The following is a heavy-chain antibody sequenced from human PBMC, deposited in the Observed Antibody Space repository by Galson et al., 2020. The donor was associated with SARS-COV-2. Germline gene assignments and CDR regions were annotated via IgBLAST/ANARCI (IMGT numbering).Heavy chain of an antibody. Sequence: GGSLRLSCAASGFTFSSYGMHWVRQAPGKGLEWVAVISYDGSNKYYADSVKGRFTISRDNSKNTLYLQMNSLRAEDTAVYYCAKPSGSGYGPDAFDIWGQGTMVTVSS. J-gene: IGHJ3*02. CDR1: GFTFSSYG. V-gene: IGHV3-30*18. CDR3: AKPSGSGYGPDAFDI. CDR2: ISYDGSNK. D-gene: IGHD5-12*01.